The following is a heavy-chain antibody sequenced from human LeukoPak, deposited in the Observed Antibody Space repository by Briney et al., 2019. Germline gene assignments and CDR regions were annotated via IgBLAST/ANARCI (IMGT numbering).Heavy chain of an antibody. D-gene: IGHD3-10*01. V-gene: IGHV3-23*01. CDR2: ITGGGGST. CDR3: ARDPPYYGSGSYFDY. Sequence: GGSLRLSCAASGFTFSSYAMSWVRQAPGKGLEWVSAITGGGGSTYYADSVKGRFTISRDNSKNALYLQMNSLRAEDTAVYYCARDPPYYGSGSYFDYWGQGTLVTVSS. J-gene: IGHJ4*02. CDR1: GFTFSSYA.